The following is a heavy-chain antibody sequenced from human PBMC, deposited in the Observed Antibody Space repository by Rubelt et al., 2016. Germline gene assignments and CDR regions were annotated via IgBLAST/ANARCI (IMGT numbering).Heavy chain of an antibody. CDR2: ISDGGDT. D-gene: IGHD2-2*01. CDR3: ARDSTMSSSWSLDY. J-gene: IGHJ4*02. V-gene: IGHV3-66*01. CDR1: GFTVSSDY. Sequence: EVQLVQSGGGLVQPGGSLTLSCAVSGFTVSSDYMNWVRQAPGKGTEWVSLISDGGDTYYADSVKDRLTISRDNSKNTLYLHMNRMSAEDTAIYYCARDSTMSSSWSLDYWGQGTLVTVSS.